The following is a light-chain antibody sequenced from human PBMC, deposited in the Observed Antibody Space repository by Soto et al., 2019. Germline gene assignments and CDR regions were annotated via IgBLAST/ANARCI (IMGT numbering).Light chain of an antibody. Sequence: ETVMTQSPATLSVSPGERATLSCRASQSARISLGWYQQKPGQAPRLLIYGASNRANGIPARFSGSASGTDFTLTISSLEPEDFAVYYCQQRSTWPFTFGPGTKVDIK. CDR1: QSARIS. J-gene: IGKJ3*01. V-gene: IGKV3-11*01. CDR3: QQRSTWPFT. CDR2: GAS.